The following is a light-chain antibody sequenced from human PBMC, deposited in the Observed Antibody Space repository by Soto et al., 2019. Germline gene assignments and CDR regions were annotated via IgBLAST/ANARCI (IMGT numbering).Light chain of an antibody. CDR1: HNLDKW. CDR3: QQAKSFPVS. V-gene: IGKV1-5*03. J-gene: IGKJ5*01. CDR2: EAS. Sequence: DIQMTQSPSTLSASVGDRVTITCRASHNLDKWLAWYQQKPGKAPKLLIYEASSLQSGVPSRFSGSGSGTEFTLTINNLQPEDFATYYCQQAKSFPVSFGQGTRLEIK.